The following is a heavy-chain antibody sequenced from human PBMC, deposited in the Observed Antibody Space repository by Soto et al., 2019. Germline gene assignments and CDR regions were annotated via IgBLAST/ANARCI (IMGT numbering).Heavy chain of an antibody. CDR3: ARGWGYDSTDYYYAY. V-gene: IGHV1-69*01. J-gene: IGHJ4*02. CDR1: GGSFNRHT. CDR2: IIPIFGTA. Sequence: QVQLVQSGAEVRKPGSSVRVSCKASGGSFNRHTISWVRQAPGQGLEWMGGIIPIFGTANHAQKFQGRVTIIADESTSTVYLELSSLRSDDTAIYYCARGWGYDSTDYYYAYWGQGTLVIVFS. D-gene: IGHD3-22*01.